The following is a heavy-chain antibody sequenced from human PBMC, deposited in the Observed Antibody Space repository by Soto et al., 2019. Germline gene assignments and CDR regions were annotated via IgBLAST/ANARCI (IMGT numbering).Heavy chain of an antibody. D-gene: IGHD2-15*01. CDR1: GFTFSSFG. J-gene: IGHJ4*02. CDR2: IWYDGSDK. CDR3: ARDRYCSGGSCYRRNYYFDF. Sequence: GGSLRLSCAASGFTFSSFGMHWVRQAPGKGLVWVSVIWYDGSDKYYVDSVKGRFTVSRDNSKNKLYLQMNSLRAEDTAVYYCARDRYCSGGSCYRRNYYFDFWGQGTLVTVSA. V-gene: IGHV3-33*01.